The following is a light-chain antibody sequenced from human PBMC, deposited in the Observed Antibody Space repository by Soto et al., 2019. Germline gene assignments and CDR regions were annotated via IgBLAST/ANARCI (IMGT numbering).Light chain of an antibody. CDR2: DGS. J-gene: IGLJ1*01. Sequence: QSVLTQPASVSGSPGQSITISCTGTSSDVGNYNLVSWYQHHPGKAPKLMIYDGSKRPSGVSNRFSGSKSGNTASLTISGLQAEDECDYYCCSYATTSTYVFGPGTKVTVL. CDR3: CSYATTSTYV. V-gene: IGLV2-23*01. CDR1: SSDVGNYNL.